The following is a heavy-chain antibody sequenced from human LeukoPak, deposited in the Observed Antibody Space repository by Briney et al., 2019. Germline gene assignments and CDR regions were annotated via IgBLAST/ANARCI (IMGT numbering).Heavy chain of an antibody. CDR1: GDSFSSVTDY. D-gene: IGHD6-19*01. Sequence: SETLSLTCTVSGDSFSSVTDYWAWIRQPPGKGLEWIGYIYHSGSTYYNPSLKSRVTISVDTSKNQFSLKLSSVTAADTAVYYCARALTPGIAVAGTVFDIWGQGTMVTVSS. CDR2: IYHSGST. CDR3: ARALTPGIAVAGTVFDI. V-gene: IGHV4-39*07. J-gene: IGHJ3*02.